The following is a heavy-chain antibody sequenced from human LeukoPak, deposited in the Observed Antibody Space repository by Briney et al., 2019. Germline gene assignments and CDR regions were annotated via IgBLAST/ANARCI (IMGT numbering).Heavy chain of an antibody. CDR1: GYRLNSYW. CDR3: GRQLGATQPYFDF. Sequence: GESLKISWKTSGYRLNSYWNGWVRPMPGKGLECMGINHPGEAETRYSLSFQGHDTISADKSLTTAYIEWSGVKASGTAMYYCGRQLGATQPYFDFWGQGALVTVSS. D-gene: IGHD1-26*01. V-gene: IGHV5-51*01. CDR2: NHPGEAET. J-gene: IGHJ4*02.